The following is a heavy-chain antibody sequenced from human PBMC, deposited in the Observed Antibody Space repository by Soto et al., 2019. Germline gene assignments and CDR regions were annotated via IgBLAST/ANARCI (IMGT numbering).Heavy chain of an antibody. CDR2: ISAYNGNT. Sequence: QVQLVQSGAEVKKPGASVKVSCKASGYTFTTYGISWVRQAPGQGLEWMGWISAYNGNTNYAQKFQGRVSMTSDTSTSKAYMELRSLRFDDTAVYYCARELVPEAPFDYWGQGSLVTVAS. CDR1: GYTFTTYG. V-gene: IGHV1-18*01. J-gene: IGHJ4*02. D-gene: IGHD2-2*01. CDR3: ARELVPEAPFDY.